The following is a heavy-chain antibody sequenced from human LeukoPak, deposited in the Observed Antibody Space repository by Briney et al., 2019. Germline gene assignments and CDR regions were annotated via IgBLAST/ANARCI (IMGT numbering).Heavy chain of an antibody. V-gene: IGHV3-30*03. CDR1: GLTFSTYW. Sequence: GGSLRLSCAASGLTFSTYWMNWVRQAPGKGLEWVAVISYDGSNKYYADSVKGRFTISRDNSKNTLYLQMNSLRAEDTAVYYCARDVLAERYYYYYYMDVWGKGTTVTVSS. D-gene: IGHD6-19*01. CDR3: ARDVLAERYYYYYYMDV. CDR2: ISYDGSNK. J-gene: IGHJ6*03.